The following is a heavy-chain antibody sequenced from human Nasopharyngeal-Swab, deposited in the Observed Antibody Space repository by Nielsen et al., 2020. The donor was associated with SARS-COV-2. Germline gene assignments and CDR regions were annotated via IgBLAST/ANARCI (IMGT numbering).Heavy chain of an antibody. CDR1: GYTFTSHA. CDR3: ARAALYCSGSNCSSNYYYYMDV. J-gene: IGHJ6*03. Sequence: ASVKVSCKASGYTFTSHALHWVRQAPGQRLEWMGWINAGNGNANYPQKFQDRVTITRDTSASTAYMELTSLRSEDTAVYYCARAALYCSGSNCSSNYYYYMDVWGKGATVTVSS. D-gene: IGHD2-15*01. CDR2: INAGNGNA. V-gene: IGHV1-3*01.